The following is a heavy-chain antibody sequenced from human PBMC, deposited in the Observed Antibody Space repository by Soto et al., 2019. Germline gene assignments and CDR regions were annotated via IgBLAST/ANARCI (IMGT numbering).Heavy chain of an antibody. Sequence: EVQLMESGGGLVQPGGSLRISCAASGFTFGVSWVNWVRQAPGKGLEWVAYISADGSNIKYVDSVKGRFTISRDNARNSLYLEMNNLRAEDTAVYYCARAPRRLDSWGQGTLVTVSS. CDR3: ARAPRRLDS. V-gene: IGHV3-7*01. CDR1: GFTFGVSW. J-gene: IGHJ4*02. D-gene: IGHD6-6*01. CDR2: ISADGSNI.